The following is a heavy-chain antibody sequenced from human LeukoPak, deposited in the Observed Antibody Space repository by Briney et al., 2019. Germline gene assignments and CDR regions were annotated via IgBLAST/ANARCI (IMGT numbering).Heavy chain of an antibody. CDR1: GYTFTSYG. CDR3: ARNSRFSLLWFGELLDY. Sequence: GASVKVSCKASGYTFTSYGISWVRQAPGQGLEWMGWISAYNGNTNYAQKLQGRATMTTDTSTSTAYMELRSLRSDDTAVYYCARNSRFSLLWFGELLDYWGQGTLVTVSS. CDR2: ISAYNGNT. V-gene: IGHV1-18*04. J-gene: IGHJ4*02. D-gene: IGHD3-10*01.